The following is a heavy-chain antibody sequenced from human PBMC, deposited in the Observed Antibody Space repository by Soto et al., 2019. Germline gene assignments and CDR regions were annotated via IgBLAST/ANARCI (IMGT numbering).Heavy chain of an antibody. Sequence: QVQLVQSGAEVKKPGSSVKGSCKASAGTFVNYAITWVRQAPGQGLELMGTITPMFGTTYNAKKFNGRVTFTADESTSTAFMELSGLRSQDTAVYYCARVALSGILLGGVDSWGQGTLVTVSS. V-gene: IGHV1-69*18. CDR2: ITPMFGTT. D-gene: IGHD1-20*01. CDR3: ARVALSGILLGGVDS. CDR1: AGTFVNYA. J-gene: IGHJ4*02.